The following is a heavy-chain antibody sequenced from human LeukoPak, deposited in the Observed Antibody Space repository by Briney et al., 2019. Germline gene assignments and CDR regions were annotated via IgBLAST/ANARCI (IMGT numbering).Heavy chain of an antibody. CDR1: GFTLSSNW. J-gene: IGHJ4*02. V-gene: IGHV3-74*01. CDR3: VRDFELVETPGDDFDF. D-gene: IGHD4-23*01. CDR2: INYDGSVR. Sequence: PGGSLRLSCAASGFTLSSNWMHWVRQAPGKGLMWVSRINYDGSVRSYADSVKGRFTISRDNSKNTLYLQMNNLRAEDTAVYYCVRDFELVETPGDDFDFWGQGTLVTVSS.